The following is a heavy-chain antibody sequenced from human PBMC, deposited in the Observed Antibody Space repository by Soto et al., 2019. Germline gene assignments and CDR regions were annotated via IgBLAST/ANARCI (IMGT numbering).Heavy chain of an antibody. V-gene: IGHV3-74*01. D-gene: IGHD3-16*01. CDR1: GFSFSNTW. J-gene: IGHJ6*02. Sequence: EVQLVVSGGGLVQPGGSLRLSCAASGFSFSNTWMHWVRQAPGKGLVWVSYINSDGTTTTYADSVKGRFTISRDNAKNTVHLQMNSLSAEDTAVYYCATDGSYAQHVWGQGTTVTVSS. CDR2: INSDGTTT. CDR3: ATDGSYAQHV.